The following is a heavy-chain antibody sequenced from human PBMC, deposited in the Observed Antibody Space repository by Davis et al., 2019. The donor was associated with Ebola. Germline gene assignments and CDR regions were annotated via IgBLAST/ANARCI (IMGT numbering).Heavy chain of an antibody. Sequence: GESLKISCAASGFTFSSYGMHWVRQAPGKGLEWVAVISYDGSNKYYADSVKGRFTISRDNSKNTLYLQMNSLRAEDTAVYYCTRPGVYDSSGSDYWGQGTLVTVSS. V-gene: IGHV3-30*03. CDR1: GFTFSSYG. CDR3: TRPGVYDSSGSDY. D-gene: IGHD3-22*01. J-gene: IGHJ4*02. CDR2: ISYDGSNK.